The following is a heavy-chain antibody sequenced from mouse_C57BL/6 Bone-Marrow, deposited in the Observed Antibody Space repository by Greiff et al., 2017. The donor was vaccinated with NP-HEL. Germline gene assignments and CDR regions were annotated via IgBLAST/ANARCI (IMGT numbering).Heavy chain of an antibody. D-gene: IGHD1-1*01. CDR3: ARSVITTVGDY. V-gene: IGHV1-64*01. Sequence: QVQLQQSGAELVKPGASVKLSCKASGYTFTSYWMHWVKQRPGQGLEWIGMIHPNSGSTNYNEKFKSKATLTVDKSSSTAYMQLSSLTSEDSAVYYCARSVITTVGDYWGQGTSVTVSS. CDR1: GYTFTSYW. CDR2: IHPNSGST. J-gene: IGHJ4*01.